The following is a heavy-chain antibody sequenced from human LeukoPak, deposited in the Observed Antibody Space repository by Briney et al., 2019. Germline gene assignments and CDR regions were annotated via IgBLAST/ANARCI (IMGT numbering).Heavy chain of an antibody. V-gene: IGHV3-7*04. CDR2: IEEDGTEK. CDR1: GITFSNYW. CDR3: GGGSGWSHEY. D-gene: IGHD6-19*01. Sequence: GGSLRLSCAASGITFSNYWMSWVRQAPGKGLEWVANIEEDGTEKNYVDSVKGRFTISRDNAKNSLYLQMNSLRVEDTAVYYCGGGSGWSHEYWGQGNLVTVSS. J-gene: IGHJ4*02.